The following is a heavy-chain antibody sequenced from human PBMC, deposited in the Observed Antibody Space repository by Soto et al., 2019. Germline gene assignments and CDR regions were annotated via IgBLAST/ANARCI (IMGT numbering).Heavy chain of an antibody. Sequence: QVQLQESGPGLVKPSETLSLTCTVSGGSISSYYWSWIRQPPGKGLEGIGYIYYSGSTNYNPSLKSRVTISVDTSKNQFSLKLSSVTAADTAVYYCARAGTTMVRGVISGWFDPWGQGTLVTVSS. CDR3: ARAGTTMVRGVISGWFDP. J-gene: IGHJ5*02. D-gene: IGHD3-10*01. CDR1: GGSISSYY. V-gene: IGHV4-59*01. CDR2: IYYSGST.